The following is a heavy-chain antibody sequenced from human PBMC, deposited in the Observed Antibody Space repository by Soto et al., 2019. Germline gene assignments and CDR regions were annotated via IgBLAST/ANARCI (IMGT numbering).Heavy chain of an antibody. Sequence: SVKVSCKDAGGTFSSYAISWVRQAPGQGLEWMGGSIPIFGTANYAQKFQGRVTITADESTSTAYMELSSLRSEDTAVYYCVGCSGGSCYFDYWGQGTLVTVSS. CDR3: VGCSGGSCYFDY. CDR2: SIPIFGTA. J-gene: IGHJ4*02. V-gene: IGHV1-69*13. CDR1: GGTFSSYA. D-gene: IGHD2-15*01.